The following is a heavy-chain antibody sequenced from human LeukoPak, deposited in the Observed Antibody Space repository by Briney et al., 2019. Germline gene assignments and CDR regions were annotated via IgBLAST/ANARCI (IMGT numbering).Heavy chain of an antibody. V-gene: IGHV3-48*03. J-gene: IGHJ4*02. CDR2: ITSSSSTI. CDR3: ARDRAGGGGGDYFDY. D-gene: IGHD3-16*01. Sequence: HPGGSLRLSCAASGFTFSSYEMNWVRQAPGKGLEWVSSITSSSSTIYYADSVKGRFTISRDNANNSLYLQMNSLRAEDTAVYYCARDRAGGGGGDYFDYWGQGTLVTVSS. CDR1: GFTFSSYE.